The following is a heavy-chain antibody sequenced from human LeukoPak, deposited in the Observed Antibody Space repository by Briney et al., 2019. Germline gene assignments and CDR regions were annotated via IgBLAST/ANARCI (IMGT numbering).Heavy chain of an antibody. Sequence: SETLSLPCSVSGDSLSSSAYYLARIPQPPGKGLQWIGRIYYNGNTYYNPSLKTRLTMSVDTSKNQFSLKLSSVTAADTAVYYCARGRYCSSTSCETKYYYYYYGMDVWAKGPRSPSP. D-gene: IGHD2-2*01. V-gene: IGHV4-39*01. CDR1: GDSLSSSAYY. J-gene: IGHJ6*02. CDR2: IYYNGNT. CDR3: ARGRYCSSTSCETKYYYYYYGMDV.